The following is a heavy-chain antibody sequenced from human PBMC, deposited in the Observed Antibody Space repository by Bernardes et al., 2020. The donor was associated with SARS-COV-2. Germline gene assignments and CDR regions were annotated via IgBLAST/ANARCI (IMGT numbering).Heavy chain of an antibody. J-gene: IGHJ2*01. CDR3: ARDGLTGYFDL. CDR2: ISSTSSFI. Sequence: GGSLRLSCAASGFTFPGSTMHWVRQAPGKGLAWVASISSTSSFIFYTDSVKGRFTISRDNAKNALYLEMNRLRADDTAVYHCARDGLTGYFDLWGRGTLVTVSP. CDR1: GFTFPGST. V-gene: IGHV3-21*01. D-gene: IGHD7-27*01.